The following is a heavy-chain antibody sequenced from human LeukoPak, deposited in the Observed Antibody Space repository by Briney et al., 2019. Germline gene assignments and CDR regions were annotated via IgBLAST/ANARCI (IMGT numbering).Heavy chain of an antibody. Sequence: SGGSLRLSCAASGFTFSTYSMHWVRQAPGKELEWVSSIRSGSTYINYADSVKGRFTISRDAAKKSLYLQMDSLRAEDTAVYYCARDGIFDYWGQGTLVTVSS. CDR1: GFTFSTYS. V-gene: IGHV3-21*01. J-gene: IGHJ4*02. CDR2: IRSGSTYI. CDR3: ARDGIFDY.